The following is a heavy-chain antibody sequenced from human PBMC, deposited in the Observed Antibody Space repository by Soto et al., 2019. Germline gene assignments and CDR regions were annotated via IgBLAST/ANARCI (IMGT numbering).Heavy chain of an antibody. Sequence: GGSLRLSCAAPRFTFTNTWMSWVRQAPGKGLEWVGHIKSKTDGGTTDYAAPVKGRFTISRDDSKNTLYLQMNSLKTEDTAVYYCTTWTLYNYGSDYWGQGTLVTVSS. CDR1: RFTFTNTW. D-gene: IGHD3-10*01. CDR2: IKSKTDGGTT. J-gene: IGHJ4*02. V-gene: IGHV3-15*01. CDR3: TTWTLYNYGSDY.